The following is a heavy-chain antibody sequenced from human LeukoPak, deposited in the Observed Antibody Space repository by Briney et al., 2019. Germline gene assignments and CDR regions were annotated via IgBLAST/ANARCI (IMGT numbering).Heavy chain of an antibody. CDR1: GFTFRSYA. CDR2: ISYDGSNK. CDR3: AKAVTSDYHSLYYNFYMDV. J-gene: IGHJ6*03. V-gene: IGHV3-30*18. D-gene: IGHD3-10*01. Sequence: GGSLRLSCAASGFTFRSYAMHWVRQAPGKGLEWVAVISYDGSNKYFGDSVKGRFTISRDNSKNTLYLQMDSLRAEDTAIYYCAKAVTSDYHSLYYNFYMDVWGKGTTVTVSS.